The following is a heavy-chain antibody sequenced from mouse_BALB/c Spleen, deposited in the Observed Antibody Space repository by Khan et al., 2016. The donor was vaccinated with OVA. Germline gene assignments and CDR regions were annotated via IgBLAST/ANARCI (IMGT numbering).Heavy chain of an antibody. CDR1: GYTFSTYW. Sequence: QVQLQQSGAELAKPGASVKMSCKASGYTFSTYWIHWVKQRPGQGLEWIGYINPSFAYTNYNQTFNDKATLTTAKSSSTAYMQLSSLTSEDSAVYCCASDRSAYWGQGTTLTVSA. D-gene: IGHD1-3*01. J-gene: IGHJ2*01. V-gene: IGHV1-7*01. CDR3: ASDRSAY. CDR2: INPSFAYT.